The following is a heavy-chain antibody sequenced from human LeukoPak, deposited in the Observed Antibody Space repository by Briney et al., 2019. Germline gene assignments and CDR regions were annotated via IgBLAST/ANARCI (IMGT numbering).Heavy chain of an antibody. D-gene: IGHD6-19*01. Sequence: GGSLRLSCEASGFTFSNSWMSWVRQAPGTGLEWVANIKQDGSDRNYVTSVRGRFTISRDNAESSLFLQMNSLRAEDTAVYYCVRNLAVAGTCFDSWGQGTLVTVSS. CDR1: GFTFSNSW. CDR2: IKQDGSDR. V-gene: IGHV3-7*03. J-gene: IGHJ4*02. CDR3: VRNLAVAGTCFDS.